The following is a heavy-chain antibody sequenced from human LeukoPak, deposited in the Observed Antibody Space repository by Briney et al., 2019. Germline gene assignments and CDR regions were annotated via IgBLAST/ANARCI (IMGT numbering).Heavy chain of an antibody. CDR2: ISGSGGST. Sequence: GGSLRLSCAASGFTFSSYAMSWVRQAPGKGLEWVSAISGSGGSTYYADSVKGRFTISRDNSKNTLYLQMNSLRAEDTAVYYCANPPALTGTRISGYYYYMDVWGKGTTVTVSS. J-gene: IGHJ6*03. CDR1: GFTFSSYA. V-gene: IGHV3-23*01. D-gene: IGHD1-7*01. CDR3: ANPPALTGTRISGYYYYMDV.